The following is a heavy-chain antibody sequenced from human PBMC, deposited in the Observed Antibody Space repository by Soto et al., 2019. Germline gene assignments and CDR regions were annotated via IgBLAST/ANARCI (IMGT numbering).Heavy chain of an antibody. CDR2: ISGHNGNT. Sequence: ASVKVSCKASGYTFTSFGISWVRQAPGQGLEWMAWISGHNGNTNYAQKFQGRVTVTADTSTNTAYMELRSLRSDDTAVYYCARVSSFYSNYYFDYGGQGTLVTVSP. V-gene: IGHV1-18*01. CDR1: GYTFTSFG. J-gene: IGHJ4*02. D-gene: IGHD2-2*02. CDR3: ARVSSFYSNYYFDY.